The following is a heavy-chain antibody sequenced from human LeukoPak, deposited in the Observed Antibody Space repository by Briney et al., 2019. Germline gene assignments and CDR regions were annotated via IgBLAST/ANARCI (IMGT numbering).Heavy chain of an antibody. CDR1: GSSISSYY. D-gene: IGHD6-13*01. CDR2: IYNIGST. V-gene: IGHV4-59*01. Sequence: SETLSLTCTVSGSSISSYYWSWIRQPPGKGLEWIGFIYNIGSTNYNPSLKSRVTISVDTSKNQFSLKLSSVTAADTAVYYCARNYQYSSSFYYWGQGTLVTVSS. J-gene: IGHJ4*02. CDR3: ARNYQYSSSFYY.